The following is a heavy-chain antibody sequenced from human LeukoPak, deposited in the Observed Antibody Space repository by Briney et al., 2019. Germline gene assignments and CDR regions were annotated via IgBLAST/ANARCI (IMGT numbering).Heavy chain of an antibody. CDR1: GYTFTSYD. CDR3: ARDTYYYDSSGYYYYYYYMDV. D-gene: IGHD3-22*01. J-gene: IGHJ6*03. Sequence: GASVKVSCKASGYTFTSYDINWVRQATGQGLEWMGWMNPNSGNTGYAQKFQGRVTITRNTSISTAYMELSGLRSEDTAVYYCARDTYYYDSSGYYYYYYYMDVWGKGTTVTISS. V-gene: IGHV1-8*03. CDR2: MNPNSGNT.